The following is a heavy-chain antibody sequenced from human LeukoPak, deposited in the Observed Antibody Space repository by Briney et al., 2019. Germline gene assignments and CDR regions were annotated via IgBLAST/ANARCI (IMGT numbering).Heavy chain of an antibody. CDR1: GGSFSGYY. CDR2: INHSGST. CDR3: ARLGPVDKIASRPHVDY. V-gene: IGHV4-34*01. J-gene: IGHJ4*02. Sequence: SETLSLTCAVYGGSFSGYYWTWIRQPPGKGLEWIGEINHSGSTNYNPSLESRVTISVDTSKNQFSLKLTSVTAADTAVYYCARLGPVDKIASRPHVDYWGQGTLVTVSS. D-gene: IGHD6-6*01.